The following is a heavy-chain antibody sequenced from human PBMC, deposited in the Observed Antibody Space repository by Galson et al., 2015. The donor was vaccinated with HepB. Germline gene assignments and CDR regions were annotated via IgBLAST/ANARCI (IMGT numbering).Heavy chain of an antibody. CDR2: ISSSSSYI. CDR3: ARGSYGSGRYLPRYFDC. CDR1: GFTFRNYS. V-gene: IGHV3-21*01. D-gene: IGHD3-10*01. Sequence: SLRLSCAGSGFTFRNYSINWVRQAPGKGLEWVSSISSSSSYIYYADSVKGRFTISRDNAKNSLYLQMNSLRAEDTAVYYCARGSYGSGRYLPRYFDCWGQGTLVTVSS. J-gene: IGHJ4*02.